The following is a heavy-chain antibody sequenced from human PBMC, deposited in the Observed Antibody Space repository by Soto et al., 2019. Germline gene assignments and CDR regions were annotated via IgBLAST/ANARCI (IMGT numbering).Heavy chain of an antibody. CDR1: GGTFSTYA. V-gene: IGHV1-69*12. D-gene: IGHD5-12*01. J-gene: IGHJ4*02. CDR2: IIPMFGTA. Sequence: QVQLVQSGAEVKKPESSVKVSCKAPGGTFSTYAISWVRQAPGQGLEWMGGIIPMFGTANYAQRFQDRVTITADEPTNTVYMELSSLRSEDTALYFCAIGFQLWLRRINIGYSGWGQGTLVTVFS. CDR3: AIGFQLWLRRINIGYSG.